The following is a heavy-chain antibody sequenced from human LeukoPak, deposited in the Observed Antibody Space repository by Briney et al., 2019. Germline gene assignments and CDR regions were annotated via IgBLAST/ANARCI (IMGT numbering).Heavy chain of an antibody. V-gene: IGHV3-23*01. J-gene: IGHJ4*02. CDR2: ISGSGGST. Sequence: GGFLRLSCAASGFTFSSYAMSWVRQAPGKGLEWVSAISGSGGSTYYADSVKGRFTISRDNSKNSLYLQMNSLRAEDTAVYYCAKGGVSWHFDYWGQGTLVTVSS. D-gene: IGHD6-13*01. CDR1: GFTFSSYA. CDR3: AKGGVSWHFDY.